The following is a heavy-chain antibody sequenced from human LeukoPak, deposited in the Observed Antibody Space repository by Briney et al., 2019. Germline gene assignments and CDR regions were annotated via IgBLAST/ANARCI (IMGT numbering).Heavy chain of an antibody. J-gene: IGHJ4*02. CDR3: ARVWDHDYGDLYFDY. CDR2: IYYNGNT. CDR1: GGSISSDY. V-gene: IGHV4-59*01. D-gene: IGHD4-17*01. Sequence: SETLSLTCTVSGGSISSDYWSWIRQPPGKGLERIGHIYYNGNTNYKPSLKSRATISVDTSKNQFSLKLSSVTAADTTVYYCARVWDHDYGDLYFDYWGQGNLVTVSS.